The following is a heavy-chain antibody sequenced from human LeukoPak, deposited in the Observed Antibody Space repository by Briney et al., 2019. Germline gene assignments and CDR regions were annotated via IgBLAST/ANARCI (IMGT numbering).Heavy chain of an antibody. V-gene: IGHV4-59*01. CDR2: IYYSGST. CDR3: ARFSGGFGESSFDY. CDR1: GGSISSYY. J-gene: IGHJ4*02. Sequence: SETLSLTCTVSGGSISSYYWSWIRQPPGKGLEWIGYIYYSGSTNYNPSLKSRVTISVDTSKNQFSLKLSSVTAADTVVYYCARFSGGFGESSFDYWGQGTLVTVSS. D-gene: IGHD3-10*01.